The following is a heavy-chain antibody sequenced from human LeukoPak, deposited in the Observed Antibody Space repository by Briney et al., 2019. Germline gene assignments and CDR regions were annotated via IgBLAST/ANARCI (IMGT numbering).Heavy chain of an antibody. Sequence: ASVKVSCKASGYTFTSYDINWVRQATGQGLEWMGWINPNSGGTNYAQKFQGRVTMTRDTSISTAYMELSRLRSDDTAVYYCARDGTPSEEFLEWLFTKIDPWGQGTLVTVSS. CDR2: INPNSGGT. CDR3: ARDGTPSEEFLEWLFTKIDP. D-gene: IGHD3-3*01. J-gene: IGHJ5*02. CDR1: GYTFTSYD. V-gene: IGHV1-2*02.